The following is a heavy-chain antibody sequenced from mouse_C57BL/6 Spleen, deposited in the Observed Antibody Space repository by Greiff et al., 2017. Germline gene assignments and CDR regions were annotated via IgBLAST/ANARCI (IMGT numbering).Heavy chain of an antibody. V-gene: IGHV1-55*01. D-gene: IGHD1-1*01. Sequence: QVQLQQPGAELVKPGASVKMSCKASGYTFTSYWITWVKQRPGQGLEWIGDIYPGSGSTNYNEKFKSKATLTVDTSSSTAYMQLSSLTSEDSAVYYCARHPFTTPRYAIAMGYGGQGTSVTVSS. CDR3: ARHPFTTPRYAIAMGY. CDR1: GYTFTSYW. J-gene: IGHJ4*01. CDR2: IYPGSGST.